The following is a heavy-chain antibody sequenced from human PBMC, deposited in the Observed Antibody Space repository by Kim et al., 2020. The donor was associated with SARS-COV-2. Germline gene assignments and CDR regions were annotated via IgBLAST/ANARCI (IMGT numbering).Heavy chain of an antibody. V-gene: IGHV3-23*01. CDR3: AKRPGWDYYYGMDV. Sequence: ADSVKGRFTISRDNSKNTLYLQMNRLRADDTAVYYCAKRPGWDYYYGMDVWGQGTTVTVSS. J-gene: IGHJ6*02. D-gene: IGHD3-16*01.